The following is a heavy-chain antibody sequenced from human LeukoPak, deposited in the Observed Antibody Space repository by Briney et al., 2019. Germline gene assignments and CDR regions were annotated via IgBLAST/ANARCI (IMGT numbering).Heavy chain of an antibody. CDR1: GYTFTRYY. D-gene: IGHD5-18*01. CDR3: ARSLGDTAEY. J-gene: IGHJ4*02. V-gene: IGHV1-46*01. Sequence: ASVKVSCKASGYTFTRYYLHWVRQAPGQGLEWMRIINPSGSSISYAQKFQGRVTLTRDTSTTTIYMELYSLRSEDTAVYYCARSLGDTAEYWGQGTLVTVSS. CDR2: INPSGSSI.